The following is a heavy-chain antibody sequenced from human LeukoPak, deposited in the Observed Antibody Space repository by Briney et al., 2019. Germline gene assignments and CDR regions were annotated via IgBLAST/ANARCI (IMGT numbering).Heavy chain of an antibody. D-gene: IGHD3-10*01. V-gene: IGHV4-34*01. Sequence: PSETLSLTCAVYGGSFSGYYWSWIRQPPGKGLEWIGEINHSGSTNYNPSLKSRVTISVDTSKNQFSLKLSSVTAADTAVYYCARLAQYGSGSYYRFKYYYYYMDVWGKGTSVTISS. CDR3: ARLAQYGSGSYYRFKYYYYYMDV. J-gene: IGHJ6*03. CDR2: INHSGST. CDR1: GGSFSGYY.